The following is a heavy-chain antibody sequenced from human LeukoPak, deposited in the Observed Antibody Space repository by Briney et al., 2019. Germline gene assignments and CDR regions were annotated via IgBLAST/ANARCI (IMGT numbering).Heavy chain of an antibody. V-gene: IGHV4-59*01. J-gene: IGHJ5*02. D-gene: IGHD2-21*02. Sequence: SETLSLTCTVSGDSIRNYYWSWIRQPPGDGVEWIGYIYNSGRTNYNPSLKSRVTISVDTSKTQFSLKLSSVTGADTAVYYCARVTATYDWFDPWGQGNLVTVSS. CDR2: IYNSGRT. CDR1: GDSIRNYY. CDR3: ARVTATYDWFDP.